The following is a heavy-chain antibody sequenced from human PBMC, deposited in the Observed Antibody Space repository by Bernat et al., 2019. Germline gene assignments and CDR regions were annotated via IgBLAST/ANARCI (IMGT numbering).Heavy chain of an antibody. J-gene: IGHJ5*02. V-gene: IGHV4-30-4*01. CDR2: IYYSGST. D-gene: IGHD3-22*01. Sequence: QVQLQESGPGLVKPSQTLSLTCTVSGGSISSGDYYWSWIRQPPGKGLEWIGYIYYSGSTYYNPSLKSRVTISVDTSKNQFSLKLSSVTAADTAVYYCARGHYYDSSGYLYNWFDPWGQGTLVTVSS. CDR1: GGSISSGDYY. CDR3: ARGHYYDSSGYLYNWFDP.